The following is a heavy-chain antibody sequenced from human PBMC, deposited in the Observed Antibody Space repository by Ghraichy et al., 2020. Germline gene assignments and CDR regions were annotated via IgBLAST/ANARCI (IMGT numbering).Heavy chain of an antibody. CDR3: ARGVKTPTYYDYVWGSYRQPMDV. V-gene: IGHV1-2*04. CDR1: GYTFTGYY. CDR2: INPNSGGT. J-gene: IGHJ6*03. Sequence: ASVKVSCKASGYTFTGYYMHWVRQAPGQGLEWMGWINPNSGGTNYAQKFQGWVTMTRDTSISTAYMELSRLRSDDTAVYYCARGVKTPTYYDYVWGSYRQPMDVWGKGTTVTVSS. D-gene: IGHD3-16*02.